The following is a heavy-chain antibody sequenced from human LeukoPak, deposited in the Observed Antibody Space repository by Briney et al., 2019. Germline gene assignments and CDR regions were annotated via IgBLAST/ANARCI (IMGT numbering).Heavy chain of an antibody. Sequence: GASVKVSCKASGGTFSSYAISWVRQAPGQGLEWMGWMNPNSGNTGYAQKFQGRVTITRNTSISTAYMELSSLRSEDTAVYYCALTFGGVIVWAFDIWGQGTMVTVSS. CDR2: MNPNSGNT. D-gene: IGHD3-16*02. CDR1: GGTFSSYA. V-gene: IGHV1-8*03. J-gene: IGHJ3*02. CDR3: ALTFGGVIVWAFDI.